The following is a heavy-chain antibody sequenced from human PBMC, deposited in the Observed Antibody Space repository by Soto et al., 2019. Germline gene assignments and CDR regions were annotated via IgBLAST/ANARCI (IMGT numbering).Heavy chain of an antibody. Sequence: KPSETVSLTCTVSGGSVSSGSYYWSWIRQPPGKGLEWIGYIYYSGSTNYNPSLKSRVTISVDTSKNQFSLKLSSVTAADTAVYYCARGHSGSYYPYYYYGMDVWGQGTTFTVSS. J-gene: IGHJ6*02. CDR1: GGSVSSGSYY. D-gene: IGHD1-26*01. V-gene: IGHV4-61*01. CDR2: IYYSGST. CDR3: ARGHSGSYYPYYYYGMDV.